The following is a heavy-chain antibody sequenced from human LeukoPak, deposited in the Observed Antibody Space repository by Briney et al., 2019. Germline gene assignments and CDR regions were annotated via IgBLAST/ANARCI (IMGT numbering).Heavy chain of an antibody. CDR3: ARLEGTYTVTTPDY. CDR1: GYSFTSYW. CDR2: IYPGDSDT. V-gene: IGHV5-51*01. D-gene: IGHD4-4*01. Sequence: GASLKIACKGSGYSFTSYWIGWVRQMPGKGLEWVGIIYPGDSDTRYSPSFQGQVTISADKSISTAYLQWSSLKASDTAMYYCARLEGTYTVTTPDYWGQGTLVTVSS. J-gene: IGHJ4*02.